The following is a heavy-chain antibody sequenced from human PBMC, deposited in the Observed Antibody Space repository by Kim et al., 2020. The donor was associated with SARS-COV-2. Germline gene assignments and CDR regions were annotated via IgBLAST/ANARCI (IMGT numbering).Heavy chain of an antibody. V-gene: IGHV4-39*01. CDR2: IYYSGST. CDR3: ARRLPKLRGSGRYFDL. CDR1: GGSISSSSYY. D-gene: IGHD3-10*01. Sequence: SETLSLTCTVSGGSISSSSYYWGWIRQPPGKGLEWIGSIYYSGSTYYNPSLKSRVTISVDTSKNQFSLKLSSVTAADTAVYYCARRLPKLRGSGRYFDLWGRGTLVTVSS. J-gene: IGHJ2*01.